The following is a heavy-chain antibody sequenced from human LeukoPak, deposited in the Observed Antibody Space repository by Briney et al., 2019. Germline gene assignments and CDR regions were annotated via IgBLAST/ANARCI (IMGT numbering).Heavy chain of an antibody. CDR3: AKDQHGYDKPIDY. D-gene: IGHD5-12*01. Sequence: PGGSLRLSCAASGFTFNIYAMNWVRQASGKGLEWVSTISGSGSSTYYADSVKGRFPISRDNSKNTLYLQMNSLRAEDTAVYFCAKDQHGYDKPIDYWGQGTLVTVSS. CDR1: GFTFNIYA. J-gene: IGHJ4*02. V-gene: IGHV3-23*01. CDR2: ISGSGSST.